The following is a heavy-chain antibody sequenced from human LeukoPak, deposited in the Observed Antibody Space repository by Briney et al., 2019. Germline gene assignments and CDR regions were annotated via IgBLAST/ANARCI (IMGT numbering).Heavy chain of an antibody. J-gene: IGHJ6*03. D-gene: IGHD4-11*01. CDR1: GFTFDDYA. CDR2: ISWDGGST. Sequence: GGSLRLSCAASGFTFDDYAMHWVRQAPGKGLEWVSFISWDGGSTYYADSVKGRFTISRDNSKNSLYLQMNSLRAEDTALYYCAKAGSNYGYYYYYYMDVWGKGTTVTVSS. V-gene: IGHV3-43D*04. CDR3: AKAGSNYGYYYYYYMDV.